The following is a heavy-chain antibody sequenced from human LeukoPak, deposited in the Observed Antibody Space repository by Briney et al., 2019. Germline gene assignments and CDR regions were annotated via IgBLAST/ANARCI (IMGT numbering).Heavy chain of an antibody. CDR3: ARAKGAAAPQRFFDY. J-gene: IGHJ4*02. Sequence: ASVKVSCKAPRYTSTAYNIHWVRQAPGQRLEWIGRINPNSGGTNYAQKFQGRVTMTRDTSISTAYMELSRLRSDDTAVYYCARAKGAAAPQRFFDYWGQGTLVTVSS. D-gene: IGHD6-13*01. CDR2: INPNSGGT. V-gene: IGHV1-2*06. CDR1: RYTSTAYN.